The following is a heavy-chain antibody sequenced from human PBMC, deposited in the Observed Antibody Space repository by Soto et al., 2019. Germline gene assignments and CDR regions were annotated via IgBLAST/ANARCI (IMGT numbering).Heavy chain of an antibody. J-gene: IGHJ6*02. Sequence: QVQLVQSGAEVKKPGASVKVSCKASGYTFTSYAMHWVRQAPGQRLEWMGWINAGNGNTKYSQKFQGRVTITRDTSASTAYMELSSLRSEDTAVYYCARGEQWLSSPRYVMDVWGQGTTVTVSS. CDR3: ARGEQWLSSPRYVMDV. D-gene: IGHD6-19*01. CDR1: GYTFTSYA. CDR2: INAGNGNT. V-gene: IGHV1-3*01.